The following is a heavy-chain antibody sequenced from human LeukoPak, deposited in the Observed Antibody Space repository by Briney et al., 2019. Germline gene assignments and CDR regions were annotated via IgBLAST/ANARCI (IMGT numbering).Heavy chain of an antibody. CDR2: IKSKTDGGTT. CDR3: TTGGVVVVVAATLADY. V-gene: IGHV3-15*01. D-gene: IGHD2-15*01. J-gene: IGHJ4*02. Sequence: GGSLRLSCAASGFTFSNAWMSWVRQAPGKGLEWVGRIKSKTDGGTTDYATPVKGRFTISRDDSKNTLYLQMNSLKTEDTAVYYCTTGGVVVVVAATLADYWGQGTLVTVSS. CDR1: GFTFSNAW.